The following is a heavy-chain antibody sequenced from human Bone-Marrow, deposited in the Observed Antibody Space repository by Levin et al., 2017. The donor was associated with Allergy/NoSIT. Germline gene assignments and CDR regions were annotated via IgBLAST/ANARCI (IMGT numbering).Heavy chain of an antibody. V-gene: IGHV3-23*01. Sequence: GGSLRLSCTGSGFPFHVYAMAWVRQAPGKGLEWVATISGTGVVTNYADSVKGRFSISRDNSKNPLYLQMNSLRVEDTAVYYCARDPTFVPPAAKYWGQGTLVTVS. CDR2: ISGTGVVT. CDR3: ARDPTFVPPAAKY. J-gene: IGHJ1*01. D-gene: IGHD2-2*01. CDR1: GFPFHVYA.